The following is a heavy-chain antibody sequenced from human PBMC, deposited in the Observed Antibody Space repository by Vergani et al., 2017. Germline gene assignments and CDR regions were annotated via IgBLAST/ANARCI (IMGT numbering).Heavy chain of an antibody. CDR1: GFTFSTYS. Sequence: EVQLLESGGGLVQPGGSLRLSCAASGFTFSTYSMNWLRQAPGKGLEWVSSISSTSSHISYADSVKGRFTISRDNSKNTLYLQMNSLRAEDTAVYYCARAAAAGSLYYYGMDVWGQGTTVTVSS. CDR2: ISSTSSHI. D-gene: IGHD6-13*01. J-gene: IGHJ6*02. CDR3: ARAAAAGSLYYYGMDV. V-gene: IGHV3-48*01.